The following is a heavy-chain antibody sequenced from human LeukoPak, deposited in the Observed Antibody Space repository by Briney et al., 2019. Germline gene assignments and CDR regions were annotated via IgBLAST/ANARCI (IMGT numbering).Heavy chain of an antibody. CDR2: LHADGIER. Sequence: GGSLRLSCAASGFTLSGYWMSWIRQAPGKGLEWVARLHADGIERYYVDPVKGRFTISRDNAKNSLHLQMYSLRLDDTAVYYCARGGYSFDYLGQGTLVTVSS. CDR1: GFTLSGYW. CDR3: ARGGYSFDY. V-gene: IGHV3-7*01. D-gene: IGHD5-12*01. J-gene: IGHJ4*02.